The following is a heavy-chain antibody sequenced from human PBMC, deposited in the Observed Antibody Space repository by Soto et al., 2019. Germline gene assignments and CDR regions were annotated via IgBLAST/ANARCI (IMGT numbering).Heavy chain of an antibody. J-gene: IGHJ6*02. CDR2: ISSSSSTI. D-gene: IGHD6-13*01. CDR3: ARESVGIAAAFYYYGMDV. Sequence: GGSLRLSCAASGFTFSSYSMNWVRQAPGKGLEWVSYISSSSSTIYYADSVKGRFTISRDNAKNSLYLQMNSLRDEDTAVYYCARESVGIAAAFYYYGMDVWGQGTTVTVSS. CDR1: GFTFSSYS. V-gene: IGHV3-48*02.